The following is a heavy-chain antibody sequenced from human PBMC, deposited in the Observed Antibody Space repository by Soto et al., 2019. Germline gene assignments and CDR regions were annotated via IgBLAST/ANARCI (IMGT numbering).Heavy chain of an antibody. V-gene: IGHV1-18*01. J-gene: IGHJ6*02. CDR1: GYTFTSYG. CDR2: ISAYNGNT. D-gene: IGHD1-26*01. Sequence: ASVKVSCKASGYTFTSYGISCVRQAPGQGLEWMGWISAYNGNTNYAQKLQGRVTMTTDTSTSTAYMELRSLRSDDTAVYYCARVIRRGATSYYYYGMDVWGQGTTVTVSS. CDR3: ARVIRRGATSYYYYGMDV.